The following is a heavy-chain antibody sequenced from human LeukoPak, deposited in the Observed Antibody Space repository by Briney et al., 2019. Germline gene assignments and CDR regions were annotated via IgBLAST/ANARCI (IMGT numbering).Heavy chain of an antibody. Sequence: GGSLRLSCAASGFSFRSHGMNWVRQAPGKGLEWVSGISPRGDITYYADSVKGRFTISRDDSNNTLYLQMNSLRGEDTAVYYRAKSPYYYDSSDYPPFDCWGQGTLVTVSS. CDR2: ISPRGDIT. CDR3: AKSPYYYDSSDYPPFDC. J-gene: IGHJ4*02. V-gene: IGHV3-23*01. D-gene: IGHD3-22*01. CDR1: GFSFRSHG.